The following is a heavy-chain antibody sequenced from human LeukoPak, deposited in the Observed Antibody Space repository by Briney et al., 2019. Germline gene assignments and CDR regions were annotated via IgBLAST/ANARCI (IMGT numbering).Heavy chain of an antibody. V-gene: IGHV1-46*01. D-gene: IGHD3-22*01. Sequence: SVTMSCKACKCALRGYYIHWGGQGPGQRLEWMGIVNPRGGSTVYAQKLQARVTLTRDTSTTTVYMELSSLRSEDTAIYYCARDASITMIPNLGFDFWGQGTLVTVSS. J-gene: IGHJ4*02. CDR2: VNPRGGST. CDR3: ARDASITMIPNLGFDF. CDR1: KCALRGYY.